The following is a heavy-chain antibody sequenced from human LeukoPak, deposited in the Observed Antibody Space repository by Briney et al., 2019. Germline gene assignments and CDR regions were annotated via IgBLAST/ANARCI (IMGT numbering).Heavy chain of an antibody. D-gene: IGHD6-6*01. CDR3: ASSSSYDAFDI. V-gene: IGHV5-51*01. J-gene: IGHJ3*02. Sequence: GESLKISCKGSGYTFTTYWIAWVRQMPGKGLEWMGIIYPGDSDTRYSPSFQGQVTISADKSISTAYLQWSSLKASDTAMYYCASSSSYDAFDIWGQGTMVTVSS. CDR1: GYTFTTYW. CDR2: IYPGDSDT.